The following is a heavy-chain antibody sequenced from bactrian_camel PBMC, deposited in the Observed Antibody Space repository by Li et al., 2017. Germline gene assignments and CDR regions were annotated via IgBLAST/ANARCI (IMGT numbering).Heavy chain of an antibody. D-gene: IGHD6*01. CDR3: AEGRGSRGEHCYSLNY. CDR1: AYTPANVR. J-gene: IGHJ4*01. Sequence: HVQLVESGGGSVQAGGSLRLSCAFDAYTPANVRMAWFRQAPGKEREGVASLASDGSSIYANSLKGRFTISQDPPKNAVYLQMNNLQPEDTAMYYCAEGRGSRGEHCYSLNYWGQGTQVTVS. V-gene: IGHV3S53*01. CDR2: LASDGSS.